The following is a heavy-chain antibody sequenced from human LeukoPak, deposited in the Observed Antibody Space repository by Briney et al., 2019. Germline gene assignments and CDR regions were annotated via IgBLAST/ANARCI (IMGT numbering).Heavy chain of an antibody. D-gene: IGHD3-22*01. V-gene: IGHV4-61*02. CDR2: IYTSGST. J-gene: IGHJ4*02. CDR3: ARSPLYFDSSGYYGRDY. CDR1: GGSISSGSYY. Sequence: TSQTLSLTCTVSGGSISSGSYYWSWIRQPAGKGLEWIGRIYTSGSTNYNPSLKSRVTISVDTSKNQFSLKLSSVTAADTAVYYCARSPLYFDSSGYYGRDYWGQGTLVTVSS.